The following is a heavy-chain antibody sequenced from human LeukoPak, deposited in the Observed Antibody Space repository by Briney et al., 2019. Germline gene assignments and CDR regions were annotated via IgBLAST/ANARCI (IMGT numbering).Heavy chain of an antibody. CDR1: GGSISSGGYY. V-gene: IGHV4-39*01. CDR2: IYYSGST. CDR3: ARQYSSGWPWFDP. D-gene: IGHD6-19*01. Sequence: SETLSLTCTVSGGSISSGGYYWGWIRQPPGKGLEWIGSIYYSGSTYYNPSLKSRVTISADTSRNQFSLKLSSVTAADAAVYYCARQYSSGWPWFDPWGQGTLVTVSS. J-gene: IGHJ5*02.